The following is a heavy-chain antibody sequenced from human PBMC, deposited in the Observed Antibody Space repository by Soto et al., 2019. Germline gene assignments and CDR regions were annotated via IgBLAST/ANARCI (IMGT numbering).Heavy chain of an antibody. V-gene: IGHV1-18*01. CDR2: FSAYNGNT. J-gene: IGHJ6*02. D-gene: IGHD3-3*01. CDR1: GYTFTSYG. CDR3: ARDPTRYDFWSGYGRDYYYGMDV. Sequence: QVQLVQSGAEVKKPGASVKVSCKASGYTFTSYGISWVRQAPGQGLEWMGWFSAYNGNTNYAQKLQGRVTMTTDTTTSTAYMELSSLRSDDTAVYYCARDPTRYDFWSGYGRDYYYGMDVWGQGTTVTVSS.